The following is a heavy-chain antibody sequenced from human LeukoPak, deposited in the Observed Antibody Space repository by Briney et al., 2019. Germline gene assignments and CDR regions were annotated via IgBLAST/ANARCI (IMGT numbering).Heavy chain of an antibody. D-gene: IGHD3-10*01. CDR3: ARGGYGSGSQLPRLDY. CDR1: GYTFTGYY. Sequence: GASVTVSCKASGYTFTGYYMHWVRQAPGQGREWMGCINPNSGGTNYAQKFQGWVTMTRDTSISTAYMELSRLRSDDTAVYYCARGGYGSGSQLPRLDYWGQGTLVTVSS. V-gene: IGHV1-2*04. J-gene: IGHJ4*02. CDR2: INPNSGGT.